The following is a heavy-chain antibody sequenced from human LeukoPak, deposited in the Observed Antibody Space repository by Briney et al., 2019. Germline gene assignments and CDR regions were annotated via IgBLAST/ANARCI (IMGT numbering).Heavy chain of an antibody. CDR1: GGSISSSSYY. J-gene: IGHJ6*02. CDR2: IYYSGST. V-gene: IGHV4-39*07. D-gene: IGHD6-13*01. CDR3: ARCLGDSSSWPYYYYYGMDV. Sequence: PSETLSLTCTVSGGSISSSSYYWGWIRQPPGKGLEWIGSIYYSGSTYYNPSLKSRVTISVDTSKNQFSLKLSSVTAADTAVYYCARCLGDSSSWPYYYYYGMDVWGQGTTVTVSS.